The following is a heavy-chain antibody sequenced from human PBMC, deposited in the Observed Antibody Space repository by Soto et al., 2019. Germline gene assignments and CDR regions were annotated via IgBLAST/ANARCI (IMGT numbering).Heavy chain of an antibody. D-gene: IGHD6-13*01. CDR2: IYSNEYT. Sequence: ASETLSLTCTVSGGSIRSYFWSWIRQAPGKGLEWIGYIYSNEYTDYNPSLKSRVTISVDTSKDQFSLQLKSVTAADTAVYYCAKDPLKYSSSWYLEWWFDPWGQGTLVTVSS. J-gene: IGHJ5*02. CDR3: AKDPLKYSSSWYLEWWFDP. CDR1: GGSIRSYF. V-gene: IGHV4-4*08.